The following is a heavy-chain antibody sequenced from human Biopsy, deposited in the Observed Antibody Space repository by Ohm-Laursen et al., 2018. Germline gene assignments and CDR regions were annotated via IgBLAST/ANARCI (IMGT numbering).Heavy chain of an antibody. CDR3: VRGRAY. J-gene: IGHJ4*02. CDR2: IYLDGNT. V-gene: IGHV3-53*01. Sequence: LRLSCTASGFTVSTTYMSWVRQAPGKGLEWVSIIYLDGNTYYTDSVKGRFTISRDNSKNALYLQMNSLRPADTAKYYCVRGRAYWGQGTLVTVSS. CDR1: GFTVSTTY.